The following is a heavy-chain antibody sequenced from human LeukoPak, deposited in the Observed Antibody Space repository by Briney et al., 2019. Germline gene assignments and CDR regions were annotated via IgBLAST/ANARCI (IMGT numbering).Heavy chain of an antibody. D-gene: IGHD2/OR15-2a*01. CDR1: GFTFSSNA. Sequence: QSGGSLRLSCAASGFTFSSNAMSWVRQPPGKGLEWVSAISGSGGSTYYADSVKGRFTISRDNSKNTLYLQMNSLRAEDTAIYYCAKERSFVTWLGDYWGQGTLVTVSS. CDR3: AKERSFVTWLGDY. V-gene: IGHV3-23*01. J-gene: IGHJ4*02. CDR2: ISGSGGST.